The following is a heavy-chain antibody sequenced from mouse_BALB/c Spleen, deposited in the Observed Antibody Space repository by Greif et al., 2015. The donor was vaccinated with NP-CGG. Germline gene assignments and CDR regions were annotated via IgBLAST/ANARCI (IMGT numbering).Heavy chain of an antibody. J-gene: IGHJ3*01. CDR1: GFSFTSYG. CDR3: ARGAAPYDSPFAY. CDR2: IWAGGST. D-gene: IGHD2-4*01. V-gene: IGHV2-9*02. Sequence: VQGVESGPGLVAPSQSLSITCTVSGFSFTSYGVHWVRQPPGKGLEWLGVIWAGGSTNYNSALMSRLSISKDNSKSXVFLKMNSLQTDDTAMYYCARGAAPYDSPFAYWSQGTLVTVSA.